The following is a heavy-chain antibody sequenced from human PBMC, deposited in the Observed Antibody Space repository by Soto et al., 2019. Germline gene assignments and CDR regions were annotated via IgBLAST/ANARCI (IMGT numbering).Heavy chain of an antibody. CDR2: LVPVCGTA. CDR1: GGTFSSLA. Sequence: QVQLVQSGAEVKKPGSSVKVSCKASGGTFSSLAISWVRQAPGQGLEWMGGLVPVCGTANYAQKFQDRVSITADKSTSTSYMELRSLRSEDTAVYYCARSPGVFDYWGQGTLVTVSS. J-gene: IGHJ4*02. D-gene: IGHD3-10*01. CDR3: ARSPGVFDY. V-gene: IGHV1-69*06.